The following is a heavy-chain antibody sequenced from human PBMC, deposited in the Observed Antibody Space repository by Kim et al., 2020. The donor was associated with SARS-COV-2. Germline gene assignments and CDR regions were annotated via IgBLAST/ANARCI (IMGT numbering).Heavy chain of an antibody. V-gene: IGHV3-23*01. CDR2: ISGSGGST. CDR3: AKTRDFWSGYYIFTR. D-gene: IGHD3-3*01. Sequence: GGSLRLSCAASGFTFSSYAMSWVRQAPGKGLEWVSAISGSGGSTYYADSVKGRFTISRDNSKNTVYLQMNSLRAEDTAVYYCAKTRDFWSGYYIFTRWGQGTLVTVSS. CDR1: GFTFSSYA. J-gene: IGHJ4*02.